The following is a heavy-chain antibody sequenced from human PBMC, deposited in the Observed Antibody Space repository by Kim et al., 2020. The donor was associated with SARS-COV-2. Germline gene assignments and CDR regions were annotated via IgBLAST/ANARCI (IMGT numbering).Heavy chain of an antibody. CDR1: GFTFSSYG. V-gene: IGHV3-33*01. Sequence: GGSLRLSCAASGFTFSSYGMHWVRQAPGKGLEWVAVIWYDGSNKYYADSVKGRFTISRDNSKNTLYLQMNSLRAEDTAVYYCARERGDNYGMDVWGQGTTVTVSS. CDR3: ARERGDNYGMDV. J-gene: IGHJ6*02. CDR2: IWYDGSNK. D-gene: IGHD3-10*01.